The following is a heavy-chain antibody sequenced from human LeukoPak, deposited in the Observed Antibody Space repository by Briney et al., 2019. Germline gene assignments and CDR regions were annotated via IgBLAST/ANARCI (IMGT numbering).Heavy chain of an antibody. CDR3: AKGLHITMIVVVTSGYFDY. V-gene: IGHV3-23*01. CDR1: GFTFSSYA. J-gene: IGHJ4*02. CDR2: ISGSGGST. Sequence: GGSLRLSCAAPGFTFSSYAMSWVRQAPGKGLEWVSAISGSGGSTYYADSVKGRFTISRDNSKNTLYLRMNSLRAEDTAVYYCAKGLHITMIVVVTSGYFDYWGQGTLVTVSS. D-gene: IGHD3-22*01.